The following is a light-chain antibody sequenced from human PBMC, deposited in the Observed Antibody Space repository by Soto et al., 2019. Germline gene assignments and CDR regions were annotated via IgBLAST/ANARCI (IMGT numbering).Light chain of an antibody. Sequence: EIVLTQSPGTLSLSPGERATLSCRDSQSVSSAFLAWYQQKPGQAPRLLIYAASSSATGIPDRFSGSGAGTDFTLAISRLEPEDFAVYYCQQYGSSLFIFGPGTKVDIK. CDR1: QSVSSAF. V-gene: IGKV3-20*01. J-gene: IGKJ3*01. CDR2: AAS. CDR3: QQYGSSLFI.